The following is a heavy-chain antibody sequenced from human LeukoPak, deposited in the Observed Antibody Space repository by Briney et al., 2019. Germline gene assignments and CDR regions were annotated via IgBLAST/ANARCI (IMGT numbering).Heavy chain of an antibody. V-gene: IGHV3-21*01. D-gene: IGHD3-22*01. J-gene: IGHJ3*02. Sequence: PGGSLRLSCSASGFTFSSYTMNWVRQAPGKGLEWVSSISSSSSYIYYADSVKGRFTISRDNAKNSLYLQMNSLRAEDTAVYYCARESLSAYDRHLWGDAFDIWGQGTMVTVSS. CDR1: GFTFSSYT. CDR2: ISSSSSYI. CDR3: ARESLSAYDRHLWGDAFDI.